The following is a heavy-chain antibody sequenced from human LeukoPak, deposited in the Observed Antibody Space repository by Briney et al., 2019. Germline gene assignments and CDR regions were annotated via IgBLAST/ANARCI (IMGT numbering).Heavy chain of an antibody. V-gene: IGHV3-30-3*01. CDR1: GFTFSSYA. CDR2: ISYDGSTK. D-gene: IGHD2-2*01. Sequence: GGSLRLSCVASGFTFSSYAMSWVRQAPGKGLEWVAVISYDGSTKYYADSVKGRFTISRDNSKNTLYLQMNSLRAEDTALYYCARVVVGFYDAFDIWGQGTRVTVSS. J-gene: IGHJ3*02. CDR3: ARVVVGFYDAFDI.